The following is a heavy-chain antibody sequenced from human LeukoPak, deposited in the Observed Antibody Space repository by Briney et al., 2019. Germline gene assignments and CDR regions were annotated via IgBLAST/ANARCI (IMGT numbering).Heavy chain of an antibody. CDR1: GGSISSFY. CDR2: IHASGTT. CDR3: ARHMICGGGHCYGAALDY. D-gene: IGHD2-15*01. V-gene: IGHV4-4*09. Sequence: SETLSLTCTVSGGSISSFYWSWIRQPPGKGLEWIGYIHASGTTNYSPSLKSRVTISVDSSKNHFSLKLSSVAAADTAVYYCARHMICGGGHCYGAALDYWGQGTLVTVSS. J-gene: IGHJ4*02.